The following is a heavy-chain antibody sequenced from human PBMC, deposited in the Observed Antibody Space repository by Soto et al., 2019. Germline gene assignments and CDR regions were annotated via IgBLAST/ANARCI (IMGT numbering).Heavy chain of an antibody. V-gene: IGHV1-69*13. Sequence: SVKVSCKASGGTFSSYAISWVRQAPGQGLEWMGGIIPIFGTANYAQKFQGRVTITADESTSTAYMELSSLRSEDTAVYYCARDVTVAGTNWFDPWGQGTLVTVSS. CDR1: GGTFSSYA. CDR2: IIPIFGTA. J-gene: IGHJ5*02. CDR3: ARDVTVAGTNWFDP. D-gene: IGHD6-19*01.